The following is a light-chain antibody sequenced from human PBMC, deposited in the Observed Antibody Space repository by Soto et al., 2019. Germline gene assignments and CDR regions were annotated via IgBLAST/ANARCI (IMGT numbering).Light chain of an antibody. CDR3: KQLNSYPLT. Sequence: IQLTQSPSSLSASLGDRFTITCLASQGISSYLSWYQQKPGKSPKLLIYAASTLKSGVQSRFSGSGSGKDFTLTIRSLQPEDFATYYCKQLNSYPLTFGPGTKVDIK. CDR2: AAS. J-gene: IGKJ3*01. V-gene: IGKV1-9*01. CDR1: QGISSY.